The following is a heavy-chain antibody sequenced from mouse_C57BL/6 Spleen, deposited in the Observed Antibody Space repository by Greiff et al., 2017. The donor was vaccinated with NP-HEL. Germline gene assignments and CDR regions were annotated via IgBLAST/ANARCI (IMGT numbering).Heavy chain of an antibody. CDR1: GFTFSDFY. CDR3: ARDPDGYFDY. Sequence: EVMLVESGGGLVQSGRSLRLSCATSGFTFSDFYMEWVRQAPGKGLEWIAASRNKANDYTTEYSASVKGRFIVSRDTSQSILYLQMNALRAEDTAIYYCARDPDGYFDYWGQGTTLTVSS. CDR2: SRNKANDYTT. J-gene: IGHJ2*01. D-gene: IGHD2-3*01. V-gene: IGHV7-1*01.